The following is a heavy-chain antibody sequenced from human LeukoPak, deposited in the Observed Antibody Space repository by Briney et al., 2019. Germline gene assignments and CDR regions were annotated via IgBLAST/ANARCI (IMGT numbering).Heavy chain of an antibody. CDR2: ISRSGGDT. V-gene: IGHV3-23*01. J-gene: IGHJ3*02. CDR3: AKCGSTCYANAFYM. D-gene: IGHD2-15*01. Sequence: GGSLRLSCAASGFTFSSYAMTWVRQAPGKGLGWVSAISRSGGDTEYADSVKGRFTISRDNSKNTLYLQMNSLRAEDTAVYYCAKCGSTCYANAFYMWGQGTLVTVSS. CDR1: GFTFSSYA.